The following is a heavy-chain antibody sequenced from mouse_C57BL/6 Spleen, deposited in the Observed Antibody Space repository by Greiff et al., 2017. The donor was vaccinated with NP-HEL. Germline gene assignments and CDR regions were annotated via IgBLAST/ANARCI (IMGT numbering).Heavy chain of an antibody. CDR3: ARSIMEYFDY. D-gene: IGHD2-3*01. CDR2: ISDGGSYT. CDR1: GFTFSSYA. J-gene: IGHJ2*01. Sequence: EVMLVESGGGLVKPGGSLKLSCAASGFTFSSYAMSWVRQTPEKRLEWVATISDGGSYTYYPDNVKGRFTISRDNAKNNLYLQMSHLKSEDTAMYYCARSIMEYFDYWGQGTTLTVSS. V-gene: IGHV5-4*03.